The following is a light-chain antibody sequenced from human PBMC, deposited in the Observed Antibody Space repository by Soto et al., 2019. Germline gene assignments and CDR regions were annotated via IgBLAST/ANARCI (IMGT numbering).Light chain of an antibody. CDR2: EGS. CDR3: CSYAGGSNV. V-gene: IGLV2-23*03. J-gene: IGLJ1*01. Sequence: QSVLTQSASVSESPGQSITISCTGTSSDVGSYEFVSWYQQYPGKAPKLMIYEGSKRPSGVSDRFSGSKSGNTASLTISGLQAEDEADYFCCSYAGGSNVFGAGTKLTVL. CDR1: SSDVGSYEF.